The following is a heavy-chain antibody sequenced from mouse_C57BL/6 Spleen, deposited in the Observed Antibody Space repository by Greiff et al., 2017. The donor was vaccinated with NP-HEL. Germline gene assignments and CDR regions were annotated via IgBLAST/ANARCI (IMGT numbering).Heavy chain of an antibody. CDR3: ARDRVYYGSSYEGDFAY. D-gene: IGHD1-1*01. V-gene: IGHV5-4*01. J-gene: IGHJ3*01. CDR2: ISDGGSYT. CDR1: GFTFSSYA. Sequence: EVQLVESGGGLVKPGGSLKLSCAASGFTFSSYAMSWVRQTPEKRLEWVATISDGGSYTYYPDNVKGRFTISRDNAKNNLYLQMSHLKSEDTAMYYCARDRVYYGSSYEGDFAYWGQGTLVTVSA.